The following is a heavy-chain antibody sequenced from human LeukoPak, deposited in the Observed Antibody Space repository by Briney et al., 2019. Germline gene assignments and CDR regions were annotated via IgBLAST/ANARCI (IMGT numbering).Heavy chain of an antibody. D-gene: IGHD3-22*01. CDR3: ARLPGLTTWADS. CDR2: IYYSGTT. J-gene: IGHJ4*02. Sequence: PSETLSLTCTVSGGSISSYYWSWIRQPPGKGLEWIGYIYYSGTTNYNPSLKSRVTISVDTSKNQFSLKLSSVTAADTAVYYCARLPGLTTWADSWGQGTLVTVSS. CDR1: GGSISSYY. V-gene: IGHV4-59*01.